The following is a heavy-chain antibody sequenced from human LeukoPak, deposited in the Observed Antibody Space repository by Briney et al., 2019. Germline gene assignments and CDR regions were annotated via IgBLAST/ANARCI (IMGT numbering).Heavy chain of an antibody. Sequence: KASETLSLTCTVSGGSISSNSYYWGWIRQSPGKGLEWIGSIYYSGSTYYKPSLKSRLTISVDTSKKQFSLKLSSVTAADTAVYYCARGRPDGSGSYYKFDPWGQGTLVTVSS. J-gene: IGHJ5*02. CDR3: ARGRPDGSGSYYKFDP. CDR2: IYYSGST. CDR1: GGSISSNSYY. V-gene: IGHV4-39*01. D-gene: IGHD3-10*01.